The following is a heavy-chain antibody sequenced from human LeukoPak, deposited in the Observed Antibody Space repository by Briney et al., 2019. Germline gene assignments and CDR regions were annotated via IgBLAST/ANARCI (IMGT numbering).Heavy chain of an antibody. Sequence: GGSLRLSCAAPGFTFSSYGMHWVRQAPGKGLEWVAFIRYDGSNKYYADSVKGRFTISRDNSKNTLYLQMNSLRAEDTAVYYCAKDLGVVVPAAVDYWGQGTLVTVSS. CDR3: AKDLGVVVPAAVDY. V-gene: IGHV3-30*02. J-gene: IGHJ4*02. CDR2: IRYDGSNK. D-gene: IGHD2-2*01. CDR1: GFTFSSYG.